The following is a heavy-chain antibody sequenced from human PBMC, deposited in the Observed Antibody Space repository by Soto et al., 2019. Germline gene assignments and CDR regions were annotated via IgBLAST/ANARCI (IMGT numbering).Heavy chain of an antibody. CDR2: INSSGSSI. Sequence: GGSLRLSCAASGFTFSSYWMHWVRQAPGKGLVWVSYINSSGSSIYYADSVKGRFTISRDNAKNSLYLQMNSLRAEDTAVYYCARAPRLLFDYWGQGTLVTVSS. CDR1: GFTFSSYW. D-gene: IGHD5-18*01. J-gene: IGHJ4*02. V-gene: IGHV3-48*04. CDR3: ARAPRLLFDY.